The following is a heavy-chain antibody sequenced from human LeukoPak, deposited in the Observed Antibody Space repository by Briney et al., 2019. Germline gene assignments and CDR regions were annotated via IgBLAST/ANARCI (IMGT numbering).Heavy chain of an antibody. CDR1: GYTFTSYG. V-gene: IGHV1-69*04. Sequence: SVKVSCKASGYTFTSYGISWVRQAPGQGLEWMGRIIPILGIANYAQKFQGRVTITADKSTSTAYMELSSLRSEDTAVYYCAPDYYDSSGPVGYWGQGTLVTVSS. D-gene: IGHD3-22*01. CDR3: APDYYDSSGPVGY. J-gene: IGHJ4*02. CDR2: IIPILGIA.